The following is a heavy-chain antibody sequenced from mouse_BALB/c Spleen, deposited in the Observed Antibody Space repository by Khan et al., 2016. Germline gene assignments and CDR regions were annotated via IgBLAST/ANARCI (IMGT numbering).Heavy chain of an antibody. D-gene: IGHD1-2*01. V-gene: IGHV4-1*02. CDR3: ARLHYYGRFAY. CDR2: INPDSSTI. CDR1: GFDFSRYW. Sequence: EVKLLESGGGLVQPGGSLKLSCVASGFDFSRYWMSWVRQAPGKGLEWIGEINPDSSTINYTPSLKDKFIISRDNAKNTLYLQMSKVGSEDTALYDCARLHYYGRFAYWGQGTLVTVSA. J-gene: IGHJ3*01.